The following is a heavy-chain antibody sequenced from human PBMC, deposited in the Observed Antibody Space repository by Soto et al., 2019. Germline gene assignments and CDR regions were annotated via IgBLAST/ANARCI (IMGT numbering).Heavy chain of an antibody. V-gene: IGHV4-34*01. D-gene: IGHD3-3*01. CDR2: INHSGST. CDR3: ARVEEWRHYRGGSTRTNWFDP. J-gene: IGHJ5*02. CDR1: GGSFSGYY. Sequence: PSETLSLTCAVYGGSFSGYYWSWIRQPPGKGLEWIGEINHSGSTNYNPSLKSRVTISVDTSKNQFSLKLSSVTAADTAVYYCARVEEWRHYRGGSTRTNWFDPWGQGTLVTVSS.